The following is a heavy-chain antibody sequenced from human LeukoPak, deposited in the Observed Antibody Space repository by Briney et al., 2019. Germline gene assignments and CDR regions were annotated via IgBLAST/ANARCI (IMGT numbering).Heavy chain of an antibody. D-gene: IGHD2-15*01. CDR2: IYYSGST. CDR1: GGSISSSSYY. CDR3: ARHPFATPFDY. V-gene: IGHV4-39*01. Sequence: PSETLSLTCSVSGGSISSSSYYWGWIRQPPGKGLEWIGNIYYSGSTYYNPSLKSRVTISVDTSKNQVSLRLSSVTAADTAVYYCARHPFATPFDYWGRGTLLTVSS. J-gene: IGHJ4*02.